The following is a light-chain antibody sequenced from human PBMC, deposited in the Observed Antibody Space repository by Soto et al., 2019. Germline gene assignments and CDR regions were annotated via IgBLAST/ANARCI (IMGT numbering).Light chain of an antibody. CDR2: DAY. CDR3: QQRHMWPIT. CDR1: QSFRGL. V-gene: IGKV3-11*01. J-gene: IGKJ5*01. Sequence: EVVLTQSPVTLSLSPGERATLSCRASQSFRGLLAWYQQKPGQAPRLLIYDAYNRATGIPPRFSGSGSGTDFTLTISSLEPEDSAVYYCQQRHMWPITFGQGTRLKIK.